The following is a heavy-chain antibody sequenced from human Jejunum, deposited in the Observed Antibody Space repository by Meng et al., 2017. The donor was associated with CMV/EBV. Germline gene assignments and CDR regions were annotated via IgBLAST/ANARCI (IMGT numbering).Heavy chain of an antibody. J-gene: IGHJ4*02. Sequence: QMQLQESGPGLVEPSETLSLICTVSGVSIRSYYWSWIRLPAGKGLEWIGRIYTSGSTNYNPSLKSRVTMSLDTPKNQFSLKLTSVTAADTALYFCARDGGLDCGGDCYFDHWGQGILVTVSS. CDR1: GVSIRSYY. CDR2: IYTSGST. CDR3: ARDGGLDCGGDCYFDH. V-gene: IGHV4-4*07. D-gene: IGHD2-21*02.